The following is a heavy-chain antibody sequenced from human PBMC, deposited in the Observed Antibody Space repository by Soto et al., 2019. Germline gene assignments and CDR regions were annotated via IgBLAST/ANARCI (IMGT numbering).Heavy chain of an antibody. D-gene: IGHD2-21*02. CDR1: GFIFSNYN. J-gene: IGHJ4*02. Sequence: EVQLVESGGGLVQLGGSLRLSCAASGFIFSNYNMHWVRQAPGKGLEWVSYISSSSNTIYYADSVKGRFTISRDNAKNSLYLQMNSLRAEDTAVYYCARPSCGGDCSSPVNWGQGTLVTVSS. V-gene: IGHV3-48*01. CDR2: ISSSSNTI. CDR3: ARPSCGGDCSSPVN.